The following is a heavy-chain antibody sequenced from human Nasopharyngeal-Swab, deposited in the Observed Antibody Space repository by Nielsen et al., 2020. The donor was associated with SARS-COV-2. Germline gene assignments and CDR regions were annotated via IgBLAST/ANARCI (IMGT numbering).Heavy chain of an antibody. V-gene: IGHV1-24*01. CDR1: GYTLTVLP. J-gene: IGHJ3*02. D-gene: IGHD3-3*01. CDR2: VVPDVGKP. Sequence: ASVKVSCKVSGYTLTVLPIHWVRQAPGKGLEWMGAVVPDVGKPIYAQNFQGRVTMTEGTSTYTAYLELSSLRSEATAVYYCASEGSEVFGVVIYALDIWGQGTLVTVSS. CDR3: ASEGSEVFGVVIYALDI.